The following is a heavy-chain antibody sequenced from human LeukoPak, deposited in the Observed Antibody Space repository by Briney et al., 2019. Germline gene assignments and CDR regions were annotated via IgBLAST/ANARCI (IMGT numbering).Heavy chain of an antibody. CDR3: AELGITMIGGV. V-gene: IGHV3-74*01. D-gene: IGHD3-10*02. J-gene: IGHJ6*04. Sequence: GGSLRLSCAASGFTFNNCWKHWVRQAPGKGLVWVSRINSDGSGTSYADSVKGRFTISRDNAKNSLYLQMNSLRAEDTAVYYCAELGITMIGGVWGKGTTVTISS. CDR2: INSDGSGT. CDR1: GFTFNNCW.